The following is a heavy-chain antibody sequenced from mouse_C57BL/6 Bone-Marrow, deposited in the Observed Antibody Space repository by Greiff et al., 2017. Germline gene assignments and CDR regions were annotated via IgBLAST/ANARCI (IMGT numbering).Heavy chain of an antibody. Sequence: QVQLQQPGAELVKPGASVKLSCKASGYTFTSYWMHWVKQRPGRGLEWIGRIDPNSGGTKYNEKFKSKATLTVDKPSSTAYMQLSSLTSEDSAVYYCARENGSANWDIWFAYWGQGTLVTVSA. J-gene: IGHJ3*01. CDR2: IDPNSGGT. CDR3: ARENGSANWDIWFAY. CDR1: GYTFTSYW. V-gene: IGHV1-72*01. D-gene: IGHD4-1*01.